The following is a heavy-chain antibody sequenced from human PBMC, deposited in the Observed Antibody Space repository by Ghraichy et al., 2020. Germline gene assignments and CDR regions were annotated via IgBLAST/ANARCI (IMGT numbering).Heavy chain of an antibody. Sequence: GGSLRLSCAASGFTFSSYWMSWVRQAPGKGLEWVANIKQDGSEKYYVDSVKGRFTISRDNAKNSLYLQMNSLRAEDTAVYYCARDTYGDYGEGVFDPWGQGTLVTVSS. V-gene: IGHV3-7*03. CDR3: ARDTYGDYGEGVFDP. D-gene: IGHD4-17*01. CDR1: GFTFSSYW. J-gene: IGHJ5*02. CDR2: IKQDGSEK.